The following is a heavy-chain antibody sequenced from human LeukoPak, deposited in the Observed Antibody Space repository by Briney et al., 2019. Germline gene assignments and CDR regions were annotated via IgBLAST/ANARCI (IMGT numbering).Heavy chain of an antibody. J-gene: IGHJ6*02. CDR1: GYTFTGYY. Sequence: ASVKVTCKASGYTFTGYYMHWVRQAPGQGLEWMGWINPNSGATNYAQQFQGRVTTTSAKSFSTAYMELSRLRSDDTGVYYCARARDCSGGSCYSFLGYYFYGMDVWGQGTTVTVSS. CDR3: ARARDCSGGSCYSFLGYYFYGMDV. V-gene: IGHV1-2*02. CDR2: INPNSGAT. D-gene: IGHD2-15*01.